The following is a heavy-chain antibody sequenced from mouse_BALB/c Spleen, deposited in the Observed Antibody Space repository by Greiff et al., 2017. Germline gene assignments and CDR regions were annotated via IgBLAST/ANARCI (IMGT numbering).Heavy chain of an antibody. CDR2: ISDGGSYT. V-gene: IGHV5-4*02. Sequence: EVQVVESGGGLVKPGGSLKLSCAASGFTFSDYYMYWVRQTPEKRLEWVATISDGGSYTYYPDSVKGRFTISRVNAKNNLYLQMSSLKSEDTAMYYCARGNWDCYGSSPYYYAMDYWGQGTSVTVSA. CDR1: GFTFSDYY. D-gene: IGHD1-1*01. J-gene: IGHJ4*01. CDR3: ARGNWDCYGSSPYYYAMDY.